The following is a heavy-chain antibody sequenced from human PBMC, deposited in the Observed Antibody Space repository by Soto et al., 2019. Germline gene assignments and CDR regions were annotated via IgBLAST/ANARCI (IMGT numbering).Heavy chain of an antibody. V-gene: IGHV3-30-3*01. Sequence: ESGGGVVQPGRSLRLSCAASGFTFSSYAMHWVRQAPGKGLEWVAVISYDGSNKYYADSVKGRFTISRDNSKNTLYLQMNSLRAEDTAVYYCARDPRSIAAAGRAVDYWGQGTLVTVSS. CDR3: ARDPRSIAAAGRAVDY. D-gene: IGHD6-13*01. CDR2: ISYDGSNK. CDR1: GFTFSSYA. J-gene: IGHJ4*02.